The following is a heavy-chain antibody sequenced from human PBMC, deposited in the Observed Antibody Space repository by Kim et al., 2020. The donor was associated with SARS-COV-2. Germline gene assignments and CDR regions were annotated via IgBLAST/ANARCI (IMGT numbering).Heavy chain of an antibody. D-gene: IGHD3-9*01. J-gene: IGHJ4*02. CDR2: ISAYNGNT. CDR3: ARVVMRNRAYYDILTGYYRDFDY. Sequence: ASVKVSCKASGYTFTSYGISWVRQAPGQGLEWMGWISAYNGNTNYAQKLQGRVTMTTDTSTSTAYMELRSLRSDDTAVYYCARVVMRNRAYYDILTGYYRDFDYWGQGTLVTVSS. CDR1: GYTFTSYG. V-gene: IGHV1-18*04.